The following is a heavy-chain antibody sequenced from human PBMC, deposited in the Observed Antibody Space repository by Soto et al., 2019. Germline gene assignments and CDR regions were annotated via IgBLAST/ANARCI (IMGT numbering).Heavy chain of an antibody. CDR1: GDSFTSYW. V-gene: IGHV5-10-1*01. CDR3: ATLAGDLFDY. CDR2: IDPSDSYT. J-gene: IGHJ4*02. Sequence: VESLKISGSGSGDSFTSYWISWVRQMPGKGLEWMGRIDPSDSYTNYSPSFQGHVTISADKSISTAYLQWSSLKASDTAMYYCATLAGDLFDYWGQGTLVTVSS. D-gene: IGHD2-21*01.